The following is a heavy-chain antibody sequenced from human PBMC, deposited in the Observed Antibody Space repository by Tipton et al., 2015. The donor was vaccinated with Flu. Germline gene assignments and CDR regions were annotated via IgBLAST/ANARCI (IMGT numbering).Heavy chain of an antibody. CDR3: ARVGGGEDGYNWDY. V-gene: IGHV3-74*01. CDR1: GFTFSSYW. J-gene: IGHJ4*02. CDR2: INSDGSST. D-gene: IGHD5-24*01. Sequence: SLRLSCAASGFTFSSYWMHWVRQAPGKGLVWVSRINSDGSSTSYADSVKGRFTISRDNAKNTLYLQMNSLRAEDTAVYYCARVGGGEDGYNWDYWGQGTLVTVSS.